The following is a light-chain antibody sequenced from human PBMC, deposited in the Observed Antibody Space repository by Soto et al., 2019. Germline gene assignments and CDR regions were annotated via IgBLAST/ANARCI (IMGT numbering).Light chain of an antibody. CDR1: ISDVGSYNS. V-gene: IGLV2-23*01. CDR2: EGT. CDR3: SSFVGPDTSVV. Sequence: QSALTQPASVSGSPGQSITMSCTGTISDVGSYNSVSWYQHPPGKSPRLLIYEGTKRPSGVSNRFSGSTSGNTASLTISGLQTEDEADYYCSSFVGPDTSVVFGGGTKLTVL. J-gene: IGLJ3*02.